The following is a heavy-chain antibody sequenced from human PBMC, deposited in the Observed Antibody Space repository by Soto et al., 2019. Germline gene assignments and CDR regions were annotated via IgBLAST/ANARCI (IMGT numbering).Heavy chain of an antibody. D-gene: IGHD6-19*01. CDR2: ISAGGGTT. J-gene: IGHJ4*02. CDR1: GFTFRSYA. CDR3: VYRGGAVANPFDY. V-gene: IGHV3-23*01. Sequence: GGSLRLSCAASGFTFRSYAMSWVRQAPGKGLEWVSTISAGGGTTYYADSVKGRFSISRDNSKNTLYLQMGSLSAEDTAAYYCVYRGGAVANPFDYWAREPWSPSPQ.